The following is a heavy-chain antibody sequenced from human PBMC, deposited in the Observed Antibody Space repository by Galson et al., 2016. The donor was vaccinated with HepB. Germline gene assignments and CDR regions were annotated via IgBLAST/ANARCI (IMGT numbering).Heavy chain of an antibody. CDR3: ARGRDYGDNPFDD. CDR1: GYTFTRCD. V-gene: IGHV1-8*01. D-gene: IGHD4-17*01. Sequence: SVKVSCRASGYTFTRCDINWVRQATGQGLEWLGWMNPDSGRTGSAQKFQGRVTMTRDTSISTAYLELSSLTSEDTGVDFCARGRDYGDNPFDDWGQGTLVAVSS. CDR2: MNPDSGRT. J-gene: IGHJ4*02.